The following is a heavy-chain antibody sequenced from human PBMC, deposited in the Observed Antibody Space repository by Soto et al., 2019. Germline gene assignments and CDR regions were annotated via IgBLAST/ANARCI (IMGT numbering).Heavy chain of an antibody. D-gene: IGHD2-2*02. CDR2: IIPIFGTA. J-gene: IGHJ4*02. V-gene: IGHV1-69*13. CDR1: GGTFSSYA. Sequence: GASVKVSCKASGGTFSSYAISWVRQAPGQGLEWMGGIIPIFGTANYAQKFQGRVTITADESTSTAYMELSSLRSEDTAVYYCARGGYCSSTSCYTGFGEVAGRSLNFDYWGQGTMVTVSS. CDR3: ARGGYCSSTSCYTGFGEVAGRSLNFDY.